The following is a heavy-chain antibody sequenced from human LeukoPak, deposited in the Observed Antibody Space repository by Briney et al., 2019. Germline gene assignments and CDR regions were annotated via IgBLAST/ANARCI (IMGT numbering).Heavy chain of an antibody. CDR3: AKDRREGYDILTGYSYYYGMDV. D-gene: IGHD3-9*01. CDR1: GFTFSSYA. J-gene: IGHJ6*02. Sequence: GGSLRLSCAASGFTFSSYAMSWVRQAPGKGLEWVSAISGSGGSTYYADSVKGRFTISRDNSKNTLYLQMNSLRAEDTAVYYCAKDRREGYDILTGYSYYYGMDVWGQGTTVTVSS. V-gene: IGHV3-23*01. CDR2: ISGSGGST.